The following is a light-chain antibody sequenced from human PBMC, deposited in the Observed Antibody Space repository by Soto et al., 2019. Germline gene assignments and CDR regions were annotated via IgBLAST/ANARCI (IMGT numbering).Light chain of an antibody. Sequence: EIVMTQSPATLSVSPGDRATLSCRASQSVSSSLAWYQQIPGQAPRLLIYDASTRAAGIPARFGGSGSGTELTLTISRLQSEDFAVYYCQQYNNWPPLTFGGGTKVELK. V-gene: IGKV3-15*01. J-gene: IGKJ4*01. CDR1: QSVSSS. CDR2: DAS. CDR3: QQYNNWPPLT.